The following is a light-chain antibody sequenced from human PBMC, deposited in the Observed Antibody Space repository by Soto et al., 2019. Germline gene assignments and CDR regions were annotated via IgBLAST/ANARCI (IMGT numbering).Light chain of an antibody. J-gene: IGLJ1*01. Sequence: SSELTQPPSVSVAPGKTARITCGGNNIGSKSVHWYQQKPGQAPVLVIYYDSDRPSGIPERFSGSNSGNTATLTISRVEAGDEADYYCQVWDSSSDNDVFGTGTKLTVL. CDR3: QVWDSSSDNDV. CDR1: NIGSKS. V-gene: IGLV3-21*04. CDR2: YDS.